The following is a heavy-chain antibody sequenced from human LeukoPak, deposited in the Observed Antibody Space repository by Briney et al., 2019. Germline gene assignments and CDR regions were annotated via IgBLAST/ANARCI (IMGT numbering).Heavy chain of an antibody. Sequence: SETLSLTCTVSGGSISSYYWSWIRQPPGKGLEWIGYIYYSGSTNYNPPLKSRVTISVDMSKNQFSLKLSSVTAADTAVYYCLGSSGYYYYGMDVWGQGTTVTVSS. J-gene: IGHJ6*02. D-gene: IGHD6-6*01. CDR1: GGSISSYY. CDR2: IYYSGST. CDR3: LGSSGYYYYGMDV. V-gene: IGHV4-59*08.